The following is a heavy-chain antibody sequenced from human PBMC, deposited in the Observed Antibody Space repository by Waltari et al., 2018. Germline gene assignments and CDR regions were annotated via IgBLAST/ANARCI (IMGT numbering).Heavy chain of an antibody. V-gene: IGHV1-18*01. Sequence: QVHVEQSGGGVKKPGASVQVSCKATGYNFTGYGISWVRQAPGQGFEWLGWISALRGNTNYAQKYQGRLTLTRDTLTTTAYMELKSLTSDDTAVYYCASEVGYWGQGTFVSVSS. CDR3: ASEVGY. J-gene: IGHJ4*02. CDR1: GYNFTGYG. CDR2: ISALRGNT. D-gene: IGHD1-26*01.